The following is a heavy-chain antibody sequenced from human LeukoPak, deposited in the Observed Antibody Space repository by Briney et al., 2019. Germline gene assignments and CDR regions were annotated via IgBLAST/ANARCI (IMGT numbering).Heavy chain of an antibody. CDR2: ISDFGGVDI. D-gene: IGHD3-10*01. CDR3: AKSGGVSSSSGSYPFDY. CDR1: GFTFESHS. V-gene: IGHV3-21*06. Sequence: PGGSLRLSCVASGFTFESHSMNWVRQAPGKGLEWVSYISDFGGVDIHYADSVMGRFTISRDNAKNSLYLQMNSLRVEGTAVYYCAKSGGVSSSSGSYPFDYWGQGTLVTVSS. J-gene: IGHJ4*02.